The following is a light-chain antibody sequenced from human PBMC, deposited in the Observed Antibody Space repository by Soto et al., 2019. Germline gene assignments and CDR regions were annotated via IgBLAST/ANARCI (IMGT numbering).Light chain of an antibody. CDR1: ASNFGAGYD. J-gene: IGLJ3*02. Sequence: QSVVTQPPSVSGAPGQRVTISCTGSASNFGAGYDVHWYQQIPGTAPKLLIFENKSRPSGVPDRFSASKSGTSASLAITGLQPEDEAHYYCQSYDNSLRGWVFGGGTKVTVL. CDR3: QSYDNSLRGWV. V-gene: IGLV1-40*01. CDR2: ENK.